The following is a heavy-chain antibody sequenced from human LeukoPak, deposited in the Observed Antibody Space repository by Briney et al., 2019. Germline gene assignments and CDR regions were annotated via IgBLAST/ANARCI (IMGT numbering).Heavy chain of an antibody. CDR3: ASDLYTMVRGVTSPIPFDY. D-gene: IGHD3-10*01. CDR1: GYTFTSYG. Sequence: ASVKVSCKASGYTFTSYGISWVRQAPGQGLEWMGWISAYNGNTNYAQKLQGRVTMTTDTSTSTAYMELRSLRSDDTAVYYCASDLYTMVRGVTSPIPFDYWGQGTLVTVSS. CDR2: ISAYNGNT. V-gene: IGHV1-18*01. J-gene: IGHJ4*02.